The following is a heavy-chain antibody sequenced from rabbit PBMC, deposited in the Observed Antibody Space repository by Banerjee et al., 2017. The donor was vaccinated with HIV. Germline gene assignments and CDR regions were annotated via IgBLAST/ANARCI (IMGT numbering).Heavy chain of an antibody. CDR2: IVAGGSGST. CDR3: ASTNSDAGGIYWTRDLKL. V-gene: IGHV1S45*01. J-gene: IGHJ4*01. Sequence: ELVESGGGLVQPGESLKLSCKASGFSFSSSYWICWVRQAPGKGLEWIVCIVAGGSGSTYYTSWAKGRFTISRTSSTTVTLQMTSLTAADTATYFCASTNSDAGGIYWTRDLKLWGPGPLVPVS. D-gene: IGHD8-1*01. CDR1: GFSFSSSYW.